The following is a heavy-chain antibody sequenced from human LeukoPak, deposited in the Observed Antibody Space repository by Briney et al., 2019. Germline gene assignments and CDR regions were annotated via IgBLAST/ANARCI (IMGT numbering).Heavy chain of an antibody. CDR3: ASTAAGPPFDY. V-gene: IGHV4-34*01. D-gene: IGHD6-13*01. CDR2: INHSGST. Sequence: SETLSLTCAVYGGSFSGYYWSWIRQPPGKGLEWIGEINHSGSTNYNPSLKSRVTISVVTSKNQFSLKLSSVTAADTAVYYCASTAAGPPFDYWGQGTLVTVSS. CDR1: GGSFSGYY. J-gene: IGHJ4*02.